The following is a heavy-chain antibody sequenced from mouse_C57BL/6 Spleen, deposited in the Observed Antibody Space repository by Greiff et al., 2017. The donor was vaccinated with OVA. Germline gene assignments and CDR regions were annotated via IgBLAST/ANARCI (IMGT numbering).Heavy chain of an antibody. Sequence: VQLQESGAELAKPGASVKLSCKASGYTFTSYWMHWVKQRPGQGLAWIGYINPSSGYTKYNQKFKDKATLTEDKSSSTAYMQLSSLTYEDSAVYYCARSSYDGYYPFDYWGQGTTLTVSS. CDR2: INPSSGYT. D-gene: IGHD2-3*01. V-gene: IGHV1-7*01. CDR3: ARSSYDGYYPFDY. J-gene: IGHJ2*01. CDR1: GYTFTSYW.